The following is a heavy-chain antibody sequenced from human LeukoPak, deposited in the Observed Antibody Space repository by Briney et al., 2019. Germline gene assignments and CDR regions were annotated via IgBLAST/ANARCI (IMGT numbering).Heavy chain of an antibody. D-gene: IGHD1-14*01. CDR1: GYTLTELS. J-gene: IGHJ4*02. V-gene: IGHV1-24*01. Sequence: VASVKVSCKVSGYTLTELSMHRVRQAPGKGFEWMGGFDPEDGETIYAQKFQGRVTMTEDTSTDTAYMELSSLRSEDTAVYYCATVGIAYDYWGQGTLVTVSS. CDR2: FDPEDGET. CDR3: ATVGIAYDY.